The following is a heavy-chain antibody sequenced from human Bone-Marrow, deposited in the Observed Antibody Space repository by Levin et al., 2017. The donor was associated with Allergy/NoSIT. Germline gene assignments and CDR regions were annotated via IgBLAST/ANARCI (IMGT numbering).Heavy chain of an antibody. Sequence: PGGSLRLSCVASGFTFSAYAIHWVRQAPGKGLEWVAVISYDGTNKFYAESVKGRFTISRDNSKNTLYLQMNSLRPEDTAIYYCANLYDFWSGYPFDYWGQGNLVTVSS. CDR3: ANLYDFWSGYPFDY. CDR2: ISYDGTNK. CDR1: GFTFSAYA. J-gene: IGHJ4*02. V-gene: IGHV3-30*14. D-gene: IGHD3-3*01.